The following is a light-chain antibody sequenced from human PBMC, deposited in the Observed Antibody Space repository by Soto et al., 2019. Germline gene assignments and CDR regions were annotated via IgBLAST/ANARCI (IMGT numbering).Light chain of an antibody. CDR1: LSVSTN. V-gene: IGKV3-15*01. J-gene: IGKJ1*01. CDR3: QQYGSSPVT. Sequence: EVGMTQCVGTLSVSPGERASPSGRASLSVSTNLAWYQQKPGQAPRLLIYGASTRATGISARFSGSGSGTEFSLTISRLEPEDFAVYYCQQYGSSPVTFGQGTKVDIK. CDR2: GAS.